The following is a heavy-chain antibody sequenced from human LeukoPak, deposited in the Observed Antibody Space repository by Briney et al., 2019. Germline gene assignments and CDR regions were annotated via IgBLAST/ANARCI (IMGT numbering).Heavy chain of an antibody. J-gene: IGHJ4*02. CDR2: IKQDGSEK. Sequence: GGSLRLSCAASGFTFSSYWMIWVRQAPGKGLEWVANIKQDGSEKYYVDSVKGRFTISRDNAKNSLYLQMNSLRAEDTAVYYCAIQQWLASPIDYWGQGTLVTVSS. V-gene: IGHV3-7*01. CDR3: AIQQWLASPIDY. CDR1: GFTFSSYW. D-gene: IGHD6-19*01.